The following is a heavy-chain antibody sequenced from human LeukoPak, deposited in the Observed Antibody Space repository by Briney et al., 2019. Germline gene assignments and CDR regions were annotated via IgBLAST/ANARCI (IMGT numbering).Heavy chain of an antibody. CDR1: GGSISSGDYY. V-gene: IGHV4-30-4*08. D-gene: IGHD3-22*01. CDR2: IYYSGST. Sequence: KPSETLSLTCTVSGGSISSGDYYWSWIRQPPGKGLEWIGYIYYSGSTYYNPSLKSRVTISVDTSKNQFSLKLSSVTAGDTAVYYCAGARTYYYYSSGYQAFDYWGQGTLVTVSS. CDR3: AGARTYYYYSSGYQAFDY. J-gene: IGHJ4*02.